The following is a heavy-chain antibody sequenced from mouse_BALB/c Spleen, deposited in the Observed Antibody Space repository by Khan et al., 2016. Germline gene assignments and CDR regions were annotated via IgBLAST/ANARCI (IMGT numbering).Heavy chain of an antibody. CDR1: GFSITGFS. CDR2: IRGAGSI. V-gene: IGHV2-6-7*01. CDR3: TSTYVYDRGFAY. J-gene: IGHJ3*01. D-gene: IGHD2-2*01. Sequence: QVQLQESGPGLVAPSQSLSITCTVSGFSITGFSVNWVRQPPGKGLEWLGVIRGAGSIDYESALKSRLSISNDNSKTQVFLKMNSLLTYDAAAYYCTSTYVYDRGFAYWGQGTLVTVSA.